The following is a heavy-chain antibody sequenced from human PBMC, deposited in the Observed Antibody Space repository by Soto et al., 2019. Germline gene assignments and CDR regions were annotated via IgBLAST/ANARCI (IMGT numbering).Heavy chain of an antibody. CDR3: ARDYDSSGYYFDY. CDR1: GYTFTGYY. Sequence: ASVKVSCKASGYTFTGYYMHWVRQAPGQGLEWMGWINPNSGGTNYAQKFQGRVTMTRDTSISTAYMELSRLRSDDTAVYYCARDYDSSGYYFDYWGQGTLVTVSS. J-gene: IGHJ4*02. D-gene: IGHD3-22*01. V-gene: IGHV1-2*02. CDR2: INPNSGGT.